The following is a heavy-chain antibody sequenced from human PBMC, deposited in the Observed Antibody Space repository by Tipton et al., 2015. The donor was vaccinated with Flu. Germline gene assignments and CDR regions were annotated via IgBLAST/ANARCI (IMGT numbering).Heavy chain of an antibody. V-gene: IGHV4-34*01. CDR3: ARGGRMGYSSSSNGFVY. J-gene: IGHJ4*02. CDR1: GGSFSGYY. D-gene: IGHD6-6*01. CDR2: INHSGST. Sequence: TLSLTCAVYGGSFSGYYWSWIRQPPGKGLEWIGEINHSGSTNYNPSLKSRVTISVDTSKNQFSLKLSSVTAADTAVYYCARGGRMGYSSSSNGFVYWGQGTLVTVSS.